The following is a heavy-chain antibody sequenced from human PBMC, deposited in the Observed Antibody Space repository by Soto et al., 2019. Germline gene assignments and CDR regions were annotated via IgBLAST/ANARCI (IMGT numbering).Heavy chain of an antibody. D-gene: IGHD2-15*01. CDR3: ARDTCSGGSCYDY. Sequence: QVQLVQSGAEVKKPGSSVKVSCKASGGTFSSYTISWVRQAPGQGLVWMGRIIPILGIANYAQKFQGRVTITADKSTSTAYMELSSLRSEDTAVYYCARDTCSGGSCYDYWGQGTLVTVSS. J-gene: IGHJ4*02. CDR2: IIPILGIA. V-gene: IGHV1-69*08. CDR1: GGTFSSYT.